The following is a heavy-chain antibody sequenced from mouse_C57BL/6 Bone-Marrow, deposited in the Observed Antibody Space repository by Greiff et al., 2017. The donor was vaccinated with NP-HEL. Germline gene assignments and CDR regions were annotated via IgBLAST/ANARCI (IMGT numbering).Heavy chain of an antibody. D-gene: IGHD4-1*01. CDR2: IDPSDSET. Sequence: VQLQQPGAELVRPGSSVKLSCKASGYTFTSYWMHWVKQRPLQGLDWIGNIDPSDSETHYNQKFKDKATLTVDKSSSTAYMQRSSLTSEDSAVYYCARLGTWDSAYWGQGTLVTVSA. V-gene: IGHV1-52*01. CDR3: ARLGTWDSAY. J-gene: IGHJ3*01. CDR1: GYTFTSYW.